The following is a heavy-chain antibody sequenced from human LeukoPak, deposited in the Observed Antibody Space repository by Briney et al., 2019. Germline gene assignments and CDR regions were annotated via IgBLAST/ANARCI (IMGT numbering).Heavy chain of an antibody. CDR3: ARDRTYCSSTSCYDYFDY. D-gene: IGHD2-2*01. CDR1: GFTVSSNY. CDR2: IYSGGST. V-gene: IGHV3-66*01. J-gene: IGHJ4*02. Sequence: QAGGSLRLSCAASGFTVSSNYMRWVRQAPGKGLEWVSVIYSGGSTYYADSVKGRFTISRDNSKNTLYLQMNSLRAEDTAVYYCARDRTYCSSTSCYDYFDYWGQGTLVTVSS.